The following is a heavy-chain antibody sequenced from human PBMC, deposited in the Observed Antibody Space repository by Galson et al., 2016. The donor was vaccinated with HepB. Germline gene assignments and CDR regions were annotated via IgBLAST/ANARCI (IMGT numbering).Heavy chain of an antibody. CDR1: GFTVSSNY. J-gene: IGHJ4*02. V-gene: IGHV3-53*01. Sequence: SLRLSCAASGFTVSSNYMSWVRQAPGKGLEWVSVIYDSGITYYADSVKGRFTISRDNSKNTLYLQMNSLRAEDTAVYYCASTDYGDWTAPNYWGQGTLVTVSS. CDR2: IYDSGIT. CDR3: ASTDYGDWTAPNY. D-gene: IGHD4-17*01.